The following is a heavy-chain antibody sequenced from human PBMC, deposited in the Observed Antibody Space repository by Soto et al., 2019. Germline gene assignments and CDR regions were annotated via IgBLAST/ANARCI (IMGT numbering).Heavy chain of an antibody. V-gene: IGHV4-38-2*01. CDR3: AAATLLGAMFFGMHX. J-gene: IGHJ6*02. Sequence: SEPLSLPYVVSGYSFNSVHFWGWIRQPPGKWLQWSVSSSQNGGTYRNPSLRSRVTLSVDTSKNQFSLKLTSVTSADAAVYYCAAATLLGAMFFGMHXSCQGSRVTAS. CDR2: SSQNGGT. CDR1: GYSFNSVHF. D-gene: IGHD2-2*01.